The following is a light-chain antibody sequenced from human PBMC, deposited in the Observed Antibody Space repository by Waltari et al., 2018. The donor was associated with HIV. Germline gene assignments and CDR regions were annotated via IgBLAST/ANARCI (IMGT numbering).Light chain of an antibody. CDR2: DVT. CDR1: NRDVRGYNY. J-gene: IGLJ2*01. CDR3: CSYAGSYTWL. V-gene: IGLV2-11*01. Sequence: QSALTQPRSVSGSPGPSVTISCFGTNRDVRGYNYVSWYRQHPGEAPKLIIYDVTKRPSGVPDRFSGAKSVNTASLTVSGLQADDEAEYYCCSYAGSYTWLFGGGTKLTVL.